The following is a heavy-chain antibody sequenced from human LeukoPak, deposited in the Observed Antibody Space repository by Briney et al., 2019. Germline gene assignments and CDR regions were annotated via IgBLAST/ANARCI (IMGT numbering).Heavy chain of an antibody. V-gene: IGHV3-21*01. D-gene: IGHD2-15*01. J-gene: IGHJ4*02. CDR3: VREXRXXXXVVTTFXMGFFXY. CDR1: GFTFSTFN. CDR2: ISTTSTYI. Sequence: GGSLRLSCAASGFTFSTFNMNWVRQAPGKGLEWVSSISTTSTYIDYADSVKGRFTISRDNAKNSLSLQMNNLRAEDTAVYYCVREXRXXXXVVTTFXMGFFXYWGQGTPVTVSS.